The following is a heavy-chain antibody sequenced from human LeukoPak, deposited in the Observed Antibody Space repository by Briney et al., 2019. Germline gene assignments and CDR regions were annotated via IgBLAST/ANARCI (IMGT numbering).Heavy chain of an antibody. D-gene: IGHD6-25*01. V-gene: IGHV3-48*02. J-gene: IGHJ4*02. CDR3: ARDGFSIAAYRYDY. Sequence: GGSLRLSCAAYGFTFSSYSMNRVRQAPGKGLEWISYISHSSTTIYYADSVKGRFTISRDNAKNSLYLQINSLRDEDTAVYYCARDGFSIAAYRYDYWGQGTLVTVSS. CDR2: ISHSSTTI. CDR1: GFTFSSYS.